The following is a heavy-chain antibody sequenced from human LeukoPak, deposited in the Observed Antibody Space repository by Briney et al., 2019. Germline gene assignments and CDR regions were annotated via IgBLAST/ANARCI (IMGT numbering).Heavy chain of an antibody. Sequence: GGSLRLSCAASGFTFSSYAMPWVRQAPDKGLEWVAVISYDGSNKYYADSVKGRFTISRDNSKNTLYLQMNSLRAEDTAVYYCARVGGSGYYSYFDYWGQGTLVTVSS. CDR3: ARVGGSGYYSYFDY. V-gene: IGHV3-30*04. CDR2: ISYDGSNK. J-gene: IGHJ4*02. D-gene: IGHD3-22*01. CDR1: GFTFSSYA.